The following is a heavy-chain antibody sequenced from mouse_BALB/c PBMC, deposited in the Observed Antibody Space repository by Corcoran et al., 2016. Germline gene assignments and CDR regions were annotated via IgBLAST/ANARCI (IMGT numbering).Heavy chain of an antibody. CDR1: GYTFTSYV. V-gene: IGHV1S136*01. D-gene: IGHD2-4*01. CDR2: INPYNDVT. Sequence: EVQLQQSGPELVKPGASVKMSCKASGYTFTSYVMHWVKQKPGQGLEWIGYINPYNDVTKYNEKFKGKATLTSDKSSSTAYMELNSLTSEDSAVYYCARGHYDYLFAYWGQGTLVTVSA. J-gene: IGHJ3*01. CDR3: ARGHYDYLFAY.